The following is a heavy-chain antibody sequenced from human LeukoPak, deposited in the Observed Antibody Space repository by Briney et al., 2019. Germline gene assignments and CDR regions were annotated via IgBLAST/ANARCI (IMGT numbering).Heavy chain of an antibody. CDR1: GYTFTIYY. V-gene: IGHV1-2*06. CDR2: INPNSGGA. D-gene: IGHD3-22*01. CDR3: ARVGYCDNPTTFDH. J-gene: IGHJ4*02. Sequence: ASVKVSCKASGYTFTIYYIHWVRQAPGQGLEWMGRINPNSGGADYAQKFQGRVTMTRDTSISTAYMELSSLRFDDTAVYYCARVGYCDNPTTFDHWGQGSLVIVSS.